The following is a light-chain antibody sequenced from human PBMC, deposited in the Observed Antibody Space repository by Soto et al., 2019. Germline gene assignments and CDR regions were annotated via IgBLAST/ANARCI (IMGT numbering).Light chain of an antibody. J-gene: IGKJ4*01. CDR1: QGISSW. CDR3: RLISSYPTT. Sequence: IQLTQSPSSLSASVGDRVTITCRASQGISSWLAWYQQKPGKAPKLLIYVASTLQSGVPSRFSGSGSATDFTLTIHRLQPEDFATYYSRLISSYPTTSAGGTKVETK. CDR2: VAS. V-gene: IGKV1D-16*01.